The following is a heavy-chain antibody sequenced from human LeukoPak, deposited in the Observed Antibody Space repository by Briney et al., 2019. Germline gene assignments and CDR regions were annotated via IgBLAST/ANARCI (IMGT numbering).Heavy chain of an antibody. CDR2: INPNSGGT. CDR3: ARGSGIVVVSAAFDI. V-gene: IGHV1-2*02. Sequence: ASVKVSCKASGYTFTGYYMHWVRQAPGQGLEWMGWINPNSGGTNYAQKFQGRVTMTRDTSISTAYMELSRLRSDDTAVYYCARGSGIVVVSAAFDIWGQGTMVTVSS. CDR1: GYTFTGYY. D-gene: IGHD3-22*01. J-gene: IGHJ3*02.